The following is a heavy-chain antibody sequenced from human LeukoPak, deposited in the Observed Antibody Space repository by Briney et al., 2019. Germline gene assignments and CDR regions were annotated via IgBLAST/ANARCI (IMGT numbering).Heavy chain of an antibody. CDR2: ISCSGGTT. CDR1: GFTLCSSA. CDR3: AKDHGSSLYLRSSYIDV. V-gene: IGHV3-23*01. J-gene: IGHJ6*03. D-gene: IGHD6-13*01. Sequence: GGSLRLSCAASGFTLCSSAINWVRQAPGRGLELVSSISCSGGTTYYADSVKGRFTVSRDNSKNKLYLGINILRAEGVFLYDCAKDHGSSLYLRSSYIDVWSKGTTVTVYS.